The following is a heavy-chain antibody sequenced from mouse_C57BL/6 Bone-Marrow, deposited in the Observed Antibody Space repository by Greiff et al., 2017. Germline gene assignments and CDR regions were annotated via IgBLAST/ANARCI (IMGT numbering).Heavy chain of an antibody. J-gene: IGHJ2*01. CDR1: GYSITSGYY. CDR3: ARGET. CDR2: ISYDGSN. V-gene: IGHV3-6*01. Sequence: VQLQQSGPGLVKPSQSLSLTCSVTGYSITSGYYWNWIRQFPGNKLEWMGYISYDGSNNYNPSLKNRISITRDTSKNQFFLKLNSVTTEDTATYYCARGETWGQGTTLTVSS.